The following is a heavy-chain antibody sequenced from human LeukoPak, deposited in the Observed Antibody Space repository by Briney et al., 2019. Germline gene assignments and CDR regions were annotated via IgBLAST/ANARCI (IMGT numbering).Heavy chain of an antibody. V-gene: IGHV3-23*01. J-gene: IGHJ4*02. CDR1: GITLSDYG. CDR2: ISGSGGGT. CDR3: AKRGVVIRVILVGFHKEAYYFDS. Sequence: GGSLRLSCAVSGITLSDYGMSWVRQAPGKGLGWVAGISGSGGGTNYADSVKGRFTISRDNPKNTLYLQMNSLRAEDTAVYFCAKRGVVIRVILVGFHKEAYYFDSWGQGALVTVSS. D-gene: IGHD3-22*01.